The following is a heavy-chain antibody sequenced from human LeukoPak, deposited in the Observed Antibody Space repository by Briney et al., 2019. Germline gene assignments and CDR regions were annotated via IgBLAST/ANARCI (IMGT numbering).Heavy chain of an antibody. J-gene: IGHJ5*02. Sequence: GASVKVSCKASGYTFTGYYMHWVRQAPGQGLEWMGWTNPNSGGTNYAQKSQGRVTMTRDTSISTAYMELSRLRSDDTAVYYCARDYGYCSSTSCYALNWFDPWGQGALVTVSS. CDR2: TNPNSGGT. D-gene: IGHD2-2*03. CDR1: GYTFTGYY. CDR3: ARDYGYCSSTSCYALNWFDP. V-gene: IGHV1-2*02.